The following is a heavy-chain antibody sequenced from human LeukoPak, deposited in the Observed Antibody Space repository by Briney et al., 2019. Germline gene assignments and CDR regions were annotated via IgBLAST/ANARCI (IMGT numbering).Heavy chain of an antibody. J-gene: IGHJ4*02. CDR2: IDNRGGSLRI. CDR3: ARDHLWAYDY. CDR1: GFTFSSSA. D-gene: IGHD3-3*02. V-gene: IGHV3-48*01. Sequence: TGGSLRLSCAASGFTFSSSAMNWVRQAPGKGLEWVSYIDNRGGSLRIYYADSVKGRFTSSTDIAGNSVTLQMSSLRVEDTAVYYCARDHLWAYDYWGQGTPVTVSS.